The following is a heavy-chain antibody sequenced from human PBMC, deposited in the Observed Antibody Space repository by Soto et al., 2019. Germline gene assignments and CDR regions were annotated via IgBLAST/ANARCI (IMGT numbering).Heavy chain of an antibody. D-gene: IGHD2-2*01. CDR2: IYLGDSNT. V-gene: IGHV5-51*01. Sequence: PGESLKISCQASGYTFSSYWIAWVGQMPGKGLEWMGIIYLGDSNTRYSPSFQGQVTISADKSISTAYLQWSSLKASDTAIYYCARQEYCSSSYCYPVDSWGPVPLVTVSS. CDR3: ARQEYCSSSYCYPVDS. J-gene: IGHJ4*02. CDR1: GYTFSSYW.